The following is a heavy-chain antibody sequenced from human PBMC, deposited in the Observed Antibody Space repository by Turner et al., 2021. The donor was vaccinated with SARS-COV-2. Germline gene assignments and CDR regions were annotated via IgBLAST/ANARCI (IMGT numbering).Heavy chain of an antibody. CDR2: ISGSGGST. CDR1: GFTFSSYA. D-gene: IGHD3-3*01. CDR3: AQAGLEISSHFDY. Sequence: EVQLLESGGGLVQPGTSLRLSCAASGFTFSSYAMSWVRQAPGKGLEWVSAISGSGGSTYYAAFVKGRFTISRDNSKNTLYLQMNSLRAEDTAVYYCAQAGLEISSHFDYWGQGNLVTVSS. V-gene: IGHV3-23*01. J-gene: IGHJ4*02.